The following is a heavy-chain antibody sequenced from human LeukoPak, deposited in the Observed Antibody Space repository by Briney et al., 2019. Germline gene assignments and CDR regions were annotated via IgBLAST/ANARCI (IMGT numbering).Heavy chain of an antibody. D-gene: IGHD3-22*01. Sequence: GGSLRLSCAASGLTFSDYWTHWVRQVPGKGPVWVARFNSDGSWITYADSVKGRFTISRDDAKNTLYLQMNSLRAEDTAVYYCAKKGYYDGSGYYMYYFDHWGQGTLVTVSS. V-gene: IGHV3-74*01. CDR3: AKKGYYDGSGYYMYYFDH. CDR1: GLTFSDYW. J-gene: IGHJ4*02. CDR2: FNSDGSWI.